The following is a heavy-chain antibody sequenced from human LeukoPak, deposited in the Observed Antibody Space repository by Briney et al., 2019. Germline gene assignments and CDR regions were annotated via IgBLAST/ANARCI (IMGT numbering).Heavy chain of an antibody. CDR2: ISGSGGST. J-gene: IGHJ4*02. V-gene: IGHV3-23*01. CDR1: GFTFSSYA. Sequence: GGCLRLSCAASGFTFSSYAMSWVRQAPGKGLEWVSAISGSGGSTYYADSVKGRLTISRDNSKNTLYLQMNSLRAEDTAVYYCARAQQLVWGPFDYWGQGTLVTVSS. D-gene: IGHD6-13*01. CDR3: ARAQQLVWGPFDY.